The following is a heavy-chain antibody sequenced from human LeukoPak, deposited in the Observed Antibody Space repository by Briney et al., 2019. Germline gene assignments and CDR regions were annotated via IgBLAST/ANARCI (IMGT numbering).Heavy chain of an antibody. J-gene: IGHJ4*02. CDR2: INPNSGGT. V-gene: IGHV1-2*02. Sequence: ASVKVSCKASGYTFTGCYMHWVRQAPGQGLEWMGWINPNSGGTNYAQKFQGRVTMTRDTSISTAYMELSRLRSDDTAVYYCARLSEAYYYDSSGSGFDYWGQGTLVTVSS. CDR1: GYTFTGCY. D-gene: IGHD3-22*01. CDR3: ARLSEAYYYDSSGSGFDY.